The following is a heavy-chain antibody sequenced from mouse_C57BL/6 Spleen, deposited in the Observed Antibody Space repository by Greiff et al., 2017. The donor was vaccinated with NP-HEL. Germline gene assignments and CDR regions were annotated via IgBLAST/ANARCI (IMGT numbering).Heavy chain of an antibody. J-gene: IGHJ2*01. D-gene: IGHD3-2*02. CDR3: TRDQAYYFDY. CDR1: GYTFTDYE. CDR2: IDPETGGT. Sequence: QVQLKESGAELVRPGASVTLSCKASGYTFTDYEMHWVKQTPVHGLEWIGAIDPETGGTAYNQKFKGKAILTADKSSSTAYMELRSLTSEDSAVYYCTRDQAYYFDYWGQGTTLTVSS. V-gene: IGHV1-15*01.